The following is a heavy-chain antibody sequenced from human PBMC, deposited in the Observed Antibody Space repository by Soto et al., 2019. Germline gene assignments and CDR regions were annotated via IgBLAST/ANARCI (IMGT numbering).Heavy chain of an antibody. CDR1: GFTFDDYA. CDR2: ISWNSGSI. Sequence: EVQLVESGGGLVQPGRYLRLSCAASGFTFDDYAMHWVLHAPGKGLVWVSGISWNSGSIGYAVSVKGRFTISRDNAKNYLYQQMNRLRAEDTALYYCAKDSGDYYYYMEVWRKGTTVTVSS. CDR3: AKDSGDYYYYMEV. J-gene: IGHJ6*03. V-gene: IGHV3-9*01. D-gene: IGHD1-1*01.